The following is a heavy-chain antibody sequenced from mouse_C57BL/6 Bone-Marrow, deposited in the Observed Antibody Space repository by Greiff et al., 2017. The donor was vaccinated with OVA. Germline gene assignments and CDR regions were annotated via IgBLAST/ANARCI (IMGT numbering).Heavy chain of an antibody. D-gene: IGHD1-1*01. Sequence: EVKLMESGPGLVKPSQSLSLTCSVTGYSITSGYYWNWIRQFPGNKLEWMGYISYDGSNNYNPALKNRISITRDTSKNQFFLKLNSVTTEDTATYYCARGITTVVDSDYFDYWGQGTTLTVSS. V-gene: IGHV3-6*01. J-gene: IGHJ2*01. CDR3: ARGITTVVDSDYFDY. CDR1: GYSITSGYY. CDR2: ISYDGSN.